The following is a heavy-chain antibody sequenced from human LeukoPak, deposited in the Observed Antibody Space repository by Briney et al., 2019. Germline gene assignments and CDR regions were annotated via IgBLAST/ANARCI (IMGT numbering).Heavy chain of an antibody. D-gene: IGHD4-17*01. V-gene: IGHV3-53*01. J-gene: IGHJ4*02. CDR1: GFTVSSNY. CDR2: IYSGGST. CDR3: VRGDYGDYTLFDY. Sequence: GGSLRLSCAASGFTVSSNYMSWVRQAPGKGLEGVSVIYSGGSTYYADSVKGRFTISRDNSKNTRYLQMNSLRAEDTAVYYCVRGDYGDYTLFDYWGQGTLVTVSS.